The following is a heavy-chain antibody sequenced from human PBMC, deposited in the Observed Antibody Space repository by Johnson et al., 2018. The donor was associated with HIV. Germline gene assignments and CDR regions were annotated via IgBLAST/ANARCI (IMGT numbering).Heavy chain of an antibody. D-gene: IGHD2/OR15-2a*01. Sequence: VQLVESGGGLVQPGGSLRLSCAASGFTFSSYAMSWVRQAPGKGLEWVSVIYSGGSTYYADSVKGRFTISRDNSKNTLYLQMNSLRAEDTAVYYCALKATFNDAFDIWGQGTMVTVSS. CDR1: GFTFSSYA. V-gene: IGHV3-66*02. CDR2: IYSGGST. J-gene: IGHJ3*02. CDR3: ALKATFNDAFDI.